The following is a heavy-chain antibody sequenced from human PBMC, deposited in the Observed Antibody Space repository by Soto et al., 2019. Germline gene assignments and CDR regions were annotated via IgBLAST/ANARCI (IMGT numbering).Heavy chain of an antibody. CDR2: INHSGST. Sequence: PSETLSLTCAVYGGSFSGYYWSWIRQPPGKGLEWIGEINHSGSTNYNPSLKSRVTISVDTSKNQFSLKLSSVTAADTAVYYCARGKGVRGPYYSYYYMDVWGKGTTVTVSS. CDR1: GGSFSGYY. CDR3: ARGKGVRGPYYSYYYMDV. J-gene: IGHJ6*03. V-gene: IGHV4-34*01.